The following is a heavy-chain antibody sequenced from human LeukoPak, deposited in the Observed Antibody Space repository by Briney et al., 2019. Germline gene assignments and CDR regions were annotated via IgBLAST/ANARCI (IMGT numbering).Heavy chain of an antibody. CDR3: ARGRKYYDILTGYYRPSHYFYMDV. J-gene: IGHJ6*03. D-gene: IGHD3-9*01. Sequence: SETLSLTCTVYDESFNNYFWNWIRQSPGKGLEWIGEINRSGITSYNPSLKGRLTMSADMSKNQFSLNLTSVTAADTAVYFCARGRKYYDILTGYYRPSHYFYMDVWGNGTTDTVSS. CDR1: DESFNNYF. CDR2: INRSGIT. V-gene: IGHV4-34*01.